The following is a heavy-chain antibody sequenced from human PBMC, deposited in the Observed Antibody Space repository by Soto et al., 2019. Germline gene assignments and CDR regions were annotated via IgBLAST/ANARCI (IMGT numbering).Heavy chain of an antibody. CDR1: VFTFSSYS. CDR3: ARARGSETYYYYGMEV. D-gene: IGHD3-10*01. V-gene: IGHV3-48*02. CDR2: ISSSSSTI. Sequence: VGSLRLSCASSVFTFSSYSMNCVRQSPGKGLEWVSYISSSSSTIYYADSVKGRFTISRDNAKDSLYLQMNSLRDEDTAVYYCARARGSETYYYYGMEVWGQGTTVIVSS. J-gene: IGHJ6*01.